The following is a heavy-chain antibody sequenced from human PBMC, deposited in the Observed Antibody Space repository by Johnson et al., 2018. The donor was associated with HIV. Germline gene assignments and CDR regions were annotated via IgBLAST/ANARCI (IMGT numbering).Heavy chain of an antibody. V-gene: IGHV3-7*03. CDR3: ARSFMGAGPVDI. CDR1: GFTFDDYG. D-gene: IGHD3-16*02. CDR2: IKQDGSEK. J-gene: IGHJ3*02. Sequence: VQLVESGGGVVRPGGSLRLSCAASGFTFDDYGMSWVRQAPGKGLEWVANIKQDGSEKNYVDSVKGRFIISRDNAKDSLYLQMNSLRAEDTAVYYCARSFMGAGPVDIWGQGTMVSVSS.